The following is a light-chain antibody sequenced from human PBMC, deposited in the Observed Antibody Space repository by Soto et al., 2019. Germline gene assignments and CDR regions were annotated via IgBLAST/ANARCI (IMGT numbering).Light chain of an antibody. Sequence: QSAMTQPPSVSAAPGQKVTISCSGSSSNIGGNSVSWYQQLPGTAPKLLIYDDNKRPSGIPDRFSGSKSGTSATLGITGFQTGDEADYYYCSYAGTYTWVFGGGTKLTVL. CDR1: SSNIGGNS. CDR2: DDN. V-gene: IGLV1-51*01. J-gene: IGLJ3*02. CDR3: CSYAGTYTWV.